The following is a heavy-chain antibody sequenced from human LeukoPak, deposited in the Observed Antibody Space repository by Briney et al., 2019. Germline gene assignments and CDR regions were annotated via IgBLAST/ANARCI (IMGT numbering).Heavy chain of an antibody. CDR2: ISWNSGSI. D-gene: IGHD1-26*01. Sequence: GRSLRLSCAASGFTFDDYAMHWVRQAPGKGLEWVSGISWNSGSIGYADSVKGRFTISRDNAKNSLYLQMNSLRAEDTALYYCAKDYSGSYGGLYGMDVWGQGTTVTVSS. V-gene: IGHV3-9*01. CDR3: AKDYSGSYGGLYGMDV. CDR1: GFTFDDYA. J-gene: IGHJ6*02.